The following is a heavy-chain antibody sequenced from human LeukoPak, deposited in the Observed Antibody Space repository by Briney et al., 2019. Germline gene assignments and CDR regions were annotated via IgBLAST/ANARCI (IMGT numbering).Heavy chain of an antibody. D-gene: IGHD5-18*01. Sequence: GGSLRLSCTASGFTFGDHAMSWVRQAPGEGLEWVGFIRSKAYGGTTEYAASVKGRFTISRDDSNSIAYLQMSSLKTEDTAVYYCTRGPMQLWLHNGMDVWGQGTTVTVSS. J-gene: IGHJ6*02. CDR1: GFTFGDHA. CDR2: IRSKAYGGTT. CDR3: TRGPMQLWLHNGMDV. V-gene: IGHV3-49*04.